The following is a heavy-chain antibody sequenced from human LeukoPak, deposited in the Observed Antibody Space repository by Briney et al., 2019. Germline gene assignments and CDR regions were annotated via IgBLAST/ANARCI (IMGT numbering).Heavy chain of an antibody. CDR1: GFTFSSYW. CDR2: IKQDGSET. V-gene: IGHV3-7*01. J-gene: IGHJ4*02. Sequence: GGSLRLSCAASGFTFSSYWMSWVRQAPGEGLEWVASIKQDGSETRYMDSMKGRFTIFRDKTKTSLYLQMNSLRAEDTAVYYCTTDGGVIGQVWLSYWGQGTLVTVSS. CDR3: TTDGGVIGQVWLSY. D-gene: IGHD3-22*01.